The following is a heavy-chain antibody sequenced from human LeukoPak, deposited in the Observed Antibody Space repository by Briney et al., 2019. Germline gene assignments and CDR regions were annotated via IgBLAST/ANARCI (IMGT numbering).Heavy chain of an antibody. J-gene: IGHJ5*02. CDR2: IYYSGST. CDR3: ARGPHIVVVTAIPRVNNWFDP. D-gene: IGHD2-21*02. V-gene: IGHV4-31*03. Sequence: PSETLSLTCTVSGGSISSGGYYWSWIRQHPGKGLEWIGYIYYSGSTYYNPSLKSRVTISVDTSKNQFSLKLGSVTAADTAVYYCARGPHIVVVTAIPRVNNWFDPWGQGTLVTVSS. CDR1: GGSISSGGYY.